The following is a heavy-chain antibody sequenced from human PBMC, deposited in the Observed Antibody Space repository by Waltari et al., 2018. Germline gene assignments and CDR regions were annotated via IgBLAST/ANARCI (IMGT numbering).Heavy chain of an antibody. D-gene: IGHD6-19*01. Sequence: QVQLQESGPGLVKPSQTLSLTCTVSGGSISSGSYYWSWIRQPAGKGLEWIGYLDTSGSTNYNPSLKSRVTISVDTSKNQFSLKLSSVTAADTAVYYCARDSLAVAGTFYFDYWCQGTLVTVSS. V-gene: IGHV4-61*09. CDR2: LDTSGST. CDR1: GGSISSGSYY. J-gene: IGHJ4*02. CDR3: ARDSLAVAGTFYFDY.